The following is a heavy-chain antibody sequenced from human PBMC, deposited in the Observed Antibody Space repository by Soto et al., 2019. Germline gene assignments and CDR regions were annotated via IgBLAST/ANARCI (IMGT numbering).Heavy chain of an antibody. CDR3: ARDASPGNNWNYAPQRGDAFDI. J-gene: IGHJ3*02. Sequence: QVQLVESGGGVVQPGRSLRLSCAASGFTFSSYGMHWVRQAPGKGLEWVAVIWYDGSNKYYADSVKGRFTISRDNSKNTLYLQMNSLRAEDTAVYYCARDASPGNNWNYAPQRGDAFDIWGQGTMVTVSS. CDR2: IWYDGSNK. V-gene: IGHV3-33*01. D-gene: IGHD1-7*01. CDR1: GFTFSSYG.